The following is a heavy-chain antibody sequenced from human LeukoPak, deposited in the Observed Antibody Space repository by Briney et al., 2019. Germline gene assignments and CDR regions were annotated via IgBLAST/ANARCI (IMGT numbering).Heavy chain of an antibody. D-gene: IGHD6-13*01. CDR3: ARGGYSSSSGNWFDP. V-gene: IGHV1-2*02. Sequence: ASVKVSCKASGYTFTGYYMHWVRQAPGQGLAWMGWINPNSGGTNYQQKFQGRVTMTRDTSISKAYMELSRLRSDDTAVYYCARGGYSSSSGNWFDPWGQGTLVTVSS. CDR2: INPNSGGT. J-gene: IGHJ5*02. CDR1: GYTFTGYY.